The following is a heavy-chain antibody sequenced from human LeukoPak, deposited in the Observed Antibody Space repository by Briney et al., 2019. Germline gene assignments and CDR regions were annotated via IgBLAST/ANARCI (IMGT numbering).Heavy chain of an antibody. CDR1: GYTFTSYY. J-gene: IGHJ6*03. CDR3: ARAASWSPIGDSYYYMDV. D-gene: IGHD6-13*01. Sequence: ASVKVSCKASGYTFTSYYMHWVRQAPGQGLEWMGIINPSGGSTSYAQKFQGRVTMTRDTSTSTVYMELSSLRSEDTAVYYCARAASWSPIGDSYYYMDVWGKGTTVAISS. V-gene: IGHV1-46*01. CDR2: INPSGGST.